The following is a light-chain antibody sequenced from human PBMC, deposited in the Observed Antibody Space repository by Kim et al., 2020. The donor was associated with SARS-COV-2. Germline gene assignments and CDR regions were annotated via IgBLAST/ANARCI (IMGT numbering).Light chain of an antibody. CDR2: WAS. J-gene: IGKJ1*01. CDR3: QQYYSAPPRT. Sequence: INCKSSQSVLYSSNNKNYLAWYQQKPGQPPRLLIYWASTRESGVPDRFSGSGSGTDFTLTISSLQAEDVAVYYCQQYYSAPPRTFGQGTKVEIK. CDR1: QSVLYSSNNKNY. V-gene: IGKV4-1*01.